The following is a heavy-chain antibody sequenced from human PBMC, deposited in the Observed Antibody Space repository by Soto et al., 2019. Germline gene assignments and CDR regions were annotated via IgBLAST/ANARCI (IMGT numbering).Heavy chain of an antibody. CDR3: ARSQKFGWPAPYYFDY. CDR1: GGTFSSYA. Sequence: QVQLVQSGAEVKKPGSSVKVSCKASGGTFSSYAISWVRQAPGQGLEWMGGIIPIFGTANYAQKFQGRVTITADESTSTAYRELSSLRFEDTAVYYCARSQKFGWPAPYYFDYWGQGTLVTVSS. J-gene: IGHJ4*02. V-gene: IGHV1-69*01. D-gene: IGHD6-19*01. CDR2: IIPIFGTA.